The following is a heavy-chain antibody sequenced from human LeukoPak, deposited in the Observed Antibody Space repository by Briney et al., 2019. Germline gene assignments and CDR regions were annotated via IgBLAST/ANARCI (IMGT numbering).Heavy chain of an antibody. Sequence: GGSLRLSCAASGFTFTNAWMDWVRQAPGKGLEWVGRIKSKADGETIDYAAPVKGRFTFSRDDSKNMLYLQMNSLKSEDTAVYYCSTLTSRGLSDSWGQGTLVTVSS. CDR1: GFTFTNAW. CDR2: IKSKADGETI. J-gene: IGHJ4*02. V-gene: IGHV3-15*07. CDR3: STLTSRGLSDS. D-gene: IGHD1-20*01.